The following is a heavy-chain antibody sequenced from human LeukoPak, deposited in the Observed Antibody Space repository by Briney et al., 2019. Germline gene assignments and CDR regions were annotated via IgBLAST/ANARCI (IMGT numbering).Heavy chain of an antibody. CDR3: ARTLLGDYYYYYMDV. D-gene: IGHD3-10*01. J-gene: IGHJ6*03. V-gene: IGHV4-59*12. CDR2: IYHSGST. CDR1: GGSISSYY. Sequence: SETLSLTCTVSGGSISSYYWSWIRQPPGKGLEWIGCIYHSGSTYYNPSLKSRVTISVDRSKNQFSLKLSSVTAADTAVYYCARTLLGDYYYYYMDVWGKGTTVTVSS.